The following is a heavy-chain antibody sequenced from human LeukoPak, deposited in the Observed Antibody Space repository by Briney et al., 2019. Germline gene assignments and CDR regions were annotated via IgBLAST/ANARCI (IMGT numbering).Heavy chain of an antibody. CDR2: INTDGSST. Sequence: GGSLRLSCAASGFTFSSYWMHWVRQAPGKGLVWVSRINTDGSSTSYADSVKGRFTISRDNAKNTVYLQMNSLRTEDTAVYYCARGLPNYYGMDVWGQGTTVTVSS. CDR3: ARGLPNYYGMDV. V-gene: IGHV3-74*01. CDR1: GFTFSSYW. J-gene: IGHJ6*02.